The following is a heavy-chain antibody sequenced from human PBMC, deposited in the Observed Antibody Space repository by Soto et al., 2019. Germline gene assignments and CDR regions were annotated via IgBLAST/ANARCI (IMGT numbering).Heavy chain of an antibody. D-gene: IGHD1-20*01. V-gene: IGHV3-48*02. CDR2: ISSSSTI. Sequence: PGGSLRLSCAASGFTFSSYSMNWVRQAPGKGLGRDSYISSSSTIYYADSAKGRFTISRDNAKNSLYLSMNSLRDEDTAVYYCSRFRRITGTTWFDPWGQGTLVTVSS. CDR3: SRFRRITGTTWFDP. CDR1: GFTFSSYS. J-gene: IGHJ5*02.